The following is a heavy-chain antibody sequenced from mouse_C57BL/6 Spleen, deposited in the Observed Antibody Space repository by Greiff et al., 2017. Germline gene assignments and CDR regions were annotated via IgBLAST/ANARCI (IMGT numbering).Heavy chain of an antibody. CDR2: FYPNNGGT. Sequence: VQLQQSGPELVKPGASVKISCKASGYTFTDYYMHWVKQSHGQSLEWIGDFYPNNGGTSYNQKFKGKATLTVDKSSSTAYMELRSQTSEVSAGDYWARDRGTEAMDYWGQGTSVTVSA. CDR3: ARDRGTEAMDY. CDR1: GYTFTDYY. J-gene: IGHJ4*01. V-gene: IGHV1-26*01. D-gene: IGHD3-1*01.